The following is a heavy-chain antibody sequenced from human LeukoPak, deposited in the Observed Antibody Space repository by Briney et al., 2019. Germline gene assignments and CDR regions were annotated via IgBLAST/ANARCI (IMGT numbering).Heavy chain of an antibody. CDR1: GFTFSSYS. CDR2: ISSSSSYI. V-gene: IGHV3-21*01. CDR3: ARDSSGVY. D-gene: IGHD3-10*01. Sequence: EGSLRLSCAASGFTFSSYSKNWVRQAPGKGLEWFSSISSSSSYIYYADSVKGRFTKSRDNAKNSLYLQVNSLRAEDTAVYYCARDSSGVYWGQGILVTVSS. J-gene: IGHJ4*02.